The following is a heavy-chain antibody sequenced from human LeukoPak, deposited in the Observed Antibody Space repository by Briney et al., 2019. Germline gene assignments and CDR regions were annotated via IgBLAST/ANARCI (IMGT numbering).Heavy chain of an antibody. CDR2: ISGSGGST. J-gene: IGHJ6*02. Sequence: GGPLRLSCVVSGFTFSNYAMNWVRQAPGKGLEWVSGISGSGGSTFYADSVKGRFTISRDNSKNTLYLQMNSLRAEDTAVYYCAKVSGAAAGYYYYGMDVWGQGTTVTVSS. D-gene: IGHD6-13*01. CDR1: GFTFSNYA. CDR3: AKVSGAAAGYYYYGMDV. V-gene: IGHV3-23*01.